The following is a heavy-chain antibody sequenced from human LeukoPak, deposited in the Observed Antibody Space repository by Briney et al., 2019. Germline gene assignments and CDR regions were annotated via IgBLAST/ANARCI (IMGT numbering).Heavy chain of an antibody. Sequence: EASVKVSCKASGYTFTSYGINWVRQATGQGLEWMGWMNPNSGNTGYAQKFQGRVTMTRNTSISTAYMELSSLRSEDTAVYYCARVTSLGGNWFDPWGQGTLVTVSS. V-gene: IGHV1-8*01. CDR1: GYTFTSYG. D-gene: IGHD2-21*02. CDR2: MNPNSGNT. CDR3: ARVTSLGGNWFDP. J-gene: IGHJ5*02.